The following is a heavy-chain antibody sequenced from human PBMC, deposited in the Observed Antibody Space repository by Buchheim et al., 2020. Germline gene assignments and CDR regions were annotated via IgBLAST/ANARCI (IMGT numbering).Heavy chain of an antibody. V-gene: IGHV3-30-3*01. CDR2: ISYDGSNK. D-gene: IGHD2-15*01. CDR3: ARDPLVAVAAHTTAYGMDV. Sequence: QVQLVESGGGVVQPGRSLRLSCAASGFTFSSYAMHWVRQAPGKGLEWVAVISYDGSNKYYADSVKGRFTISRDNSKNTLYLQMNSLRAEDTAVYYCARDPLVAVAAHTTAYGMDVWGQGTT. CDR1: GFTFSSYA. J-gene: IGHJ6*02.